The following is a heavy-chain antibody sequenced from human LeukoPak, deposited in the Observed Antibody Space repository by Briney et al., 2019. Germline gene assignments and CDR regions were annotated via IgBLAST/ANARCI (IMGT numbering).Heavy chain of an antibody. CDR1: GYSFSNFH. CDR3: ARTPSKGDIDT. V-gene: IGHV1-8*01. CDR2: VSPKTGDR. J-gene: IGHJ5*02. D-gene: IGHD2-21*02. Sequence: WASVKVSCKASGYSFSNFHINWVRQASGQGLEWIGWVSPKTGDRGYALKFQGRVTMTSDTSETTVYKEVRSLTSEDTAVYYCARTPSKGDIDTWGQGTMVTVSS.